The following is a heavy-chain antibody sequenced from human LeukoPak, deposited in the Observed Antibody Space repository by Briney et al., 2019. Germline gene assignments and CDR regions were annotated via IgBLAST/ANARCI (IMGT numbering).Heavy chain of an antibody. CDR2: IYYRGNT. CDR3: SRQARLGYCSSSSCPGFDA. J-gene: IGHJ4*02. CDR1: GGSISSSSYH. Sequence: PSETLSLTCTVSGGSISSSSYHWGWIRQSPGKGLEWIGNIYYRGNTCYNPSLQSRVTISVDTSKNQFSLKLSSLTAADTAVYYCSRQARLGYCSSSSCPGFDAWGQGILVTVSS. V-gene: IGHV4-39*01. D-gene: IGHD2-2*01.